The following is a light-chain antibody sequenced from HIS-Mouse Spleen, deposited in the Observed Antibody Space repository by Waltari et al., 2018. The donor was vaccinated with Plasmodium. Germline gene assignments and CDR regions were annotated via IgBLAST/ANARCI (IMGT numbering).Light chain of an antibody. CDR3: QQYNNWSFT. CDR1: PSVSSN. V-gene: IGKV3-15*01. Sequence: EIVMTQSPATLSVSPEERATLSCRASPSVSSNLAWYQQKPGQAPRLLIFGASTRATGIPARFSGSGSWTEFTLTISSLQSEDFAVYYCQQYNNWSFTFGPGTKVDIK. CDR2: GAS. J-gene: IGKJ3*01.